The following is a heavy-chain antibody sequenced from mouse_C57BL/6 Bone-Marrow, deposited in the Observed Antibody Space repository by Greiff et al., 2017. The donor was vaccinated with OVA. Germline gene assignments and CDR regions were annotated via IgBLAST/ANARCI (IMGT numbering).Heavy chain of an antibody. CDR1: GYTFTSYG. CDR2: IYPRSGNT. D-gene: IGHD2-3*01. J-gene: IGHJ3*01. V-gene: IGHV1-81*01. Sequence: QVQLQQSGAELARPGASVKLSCKASGYTFTSYGISWVKQRTGQGLEWIGEIYPRSGNTYYNEKFKGKATLTADKSSSTAYMELRSLTSEDSAVYFCASNDGSYYAWFAYWGQGTLVTVSA. CDR3: ASNDGSYYAWFAY.